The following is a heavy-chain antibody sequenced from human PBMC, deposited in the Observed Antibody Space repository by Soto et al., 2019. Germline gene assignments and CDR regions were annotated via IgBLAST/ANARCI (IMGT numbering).Heavy chain of an antibody. V-gene: IGHV4-4*02. CDR2: IYHSGST. Sequence: QVQLQESGPGLVKPSGTLSLTCAVSGGSISSSNWWSWVRQPPGKGLEWIGEIYHSGSTNYNPSLTSRVTIAVDKSKNQFSLKLSSVTAADTAVYYCARTGEYSSTVYDYWGQGTLVTVSS. CDR1: GGSISSSNW. CDR3: ARTGEYSSTVYDY. D-gene: IGHD6-6*01. J-gene: IGHJ4*02.